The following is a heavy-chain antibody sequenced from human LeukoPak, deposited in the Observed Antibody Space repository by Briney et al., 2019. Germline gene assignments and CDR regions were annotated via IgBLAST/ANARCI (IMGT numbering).Heavy chain of an antibody. J-gene: IGHJ4*02. CDR1: GGTFSSYA. CDR3: ARVSDYDFWSGHDY. D-gene: IGHD3-3*01. Sequence: ASVKVSCKASGGTFSSYAISWVRQAPGQGLEWMGGITPIFGTANYAQKFQGRVTITADESTSTAYMELSSLRSEDTAVYYCARVSDYDFWSGHDYWGQGTLVTVSS. CDR2: ITPIFGTA. V-gene: IGHV1-69*13.